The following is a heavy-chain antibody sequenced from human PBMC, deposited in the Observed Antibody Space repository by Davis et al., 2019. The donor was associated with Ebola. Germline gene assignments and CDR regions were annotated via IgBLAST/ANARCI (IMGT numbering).Heavy chain of an antibody. D-gene: IGHD3-10*01. CDR3: AKTSSYGGLMDV. CDR2: IYYSGST. CDR1: GGSISSSSYY. V-gene: IGHV4-39*01. Sequence: MPSETLSLTCTVSGGSISSSSYYWGWIRQPPGKGLEWIGSIYYSGSTYYNPSLKSRVTISVDTSKNQFSLKLSSVTAADTAVYYCAKTSSYGGLMDVWGQGTTVTVSS. J-gene: IGHJ6*02.